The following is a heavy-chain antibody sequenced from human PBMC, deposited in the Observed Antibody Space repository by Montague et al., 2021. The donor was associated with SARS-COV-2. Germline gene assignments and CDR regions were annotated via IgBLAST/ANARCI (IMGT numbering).Heavy chain of an antibody. D-gene: IGHD5-12*01. CDR3: ARKDIALGYGVDA. CDR1: GGSSTSALYY. V-gene: IGHV4-31*03. CDR2: INSSGRT. Sequence: TLSLTCSVSGGSSTSALYYWSWIRQRPGMGLEWIAYINSSGRTNYNSSLRSRLSISLDASNSQFSLKLSSVTAADTAVYYCARKDIALGYGVDAWGQGTTVTVSS. J-gene: IGHJ6*02.